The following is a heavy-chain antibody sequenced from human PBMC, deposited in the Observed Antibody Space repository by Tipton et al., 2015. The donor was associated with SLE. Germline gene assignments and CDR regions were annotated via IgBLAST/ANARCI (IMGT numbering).Heavy chain of an antibody. CDR1: GGSISSGSYY. Sequence: TLSLTCTVSGGSISSGSYYWSWIRQPDGKGLEWIGYSYTSGTTNYNPSLKGRVTISVDTSKNHFSLKLNSVTAGDTAVDYCARSAGYSSSWAHFDYWGQGTLVTVSS. D-gene: IGHD6-13*01. CDR3: ARSAGYSSSWAHFDY. J-gene: IGHJ4*02. CDR2: SYTSGTT. V-gene: IGHV4-61*09.